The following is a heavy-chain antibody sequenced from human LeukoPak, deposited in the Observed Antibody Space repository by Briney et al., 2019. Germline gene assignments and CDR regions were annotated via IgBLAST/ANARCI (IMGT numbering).Heavy chain of an antibody. CDR3: ARDLTLPLSGSGSYRDY. CDR2: IYSGGST. D-gene: IGHD3-10*01. CDR1: GDSISSGGYY. Sequence: LSLTCTVSGDSISSGGYYWSWVRQASGKGLEWVSVIYSGGSTYYADSVKGRFTISRDNSRNTLYLQMNSLRAEDTAVYYCARDLTLPLSGSGSYRDYWGQGTLVTVSS. J-gene: IGHJ4*02. V-gene: IGHV3-66*01.